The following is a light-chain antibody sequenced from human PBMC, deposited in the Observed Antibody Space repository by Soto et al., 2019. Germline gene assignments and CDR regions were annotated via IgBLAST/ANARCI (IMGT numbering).Light chain of an antibody. Sequence: IVMTQSPATLSVSPGYRATLSCRASRGISSNLAWYQQKPGQPPRLLIYGASNRATGIPDRFSGSGSGTDFTLTISRLEPDDFAVYYCQQYGSSGTFGQGTKVDIK. CDR2: GAS. CDR1: RGISSN. CDR3: QQYGSSGT. V-gene: IGKV3-20*01. J-gene: IGKJ1*01.